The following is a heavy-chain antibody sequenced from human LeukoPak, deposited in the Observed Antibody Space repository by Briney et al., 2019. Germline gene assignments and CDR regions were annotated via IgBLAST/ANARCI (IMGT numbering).Heavy chain of an antibody. CDR1: GFTFSSYA. D-gene: IGHD3-16*02. J-gene: IGHJ4*02. CDR3: ASEHTFGGVIALDY. V-gene: IGHV3-30*04. Sequence: GRSLRLSCAASGFTFSSYAMHWVRQAPGKGLEWVAVISYDGSNKYYADSVKGRFTISRDNSKNTLYLQMNSLRAEDTAVYYCASEHTFGGVIALDYWGQGTLVTVSS. CDR2: ISYDGSNK.